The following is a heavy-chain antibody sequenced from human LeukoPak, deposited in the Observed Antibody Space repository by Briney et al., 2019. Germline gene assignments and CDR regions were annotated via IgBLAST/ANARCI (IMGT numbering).Heavy chain of an antibody. J-gene: IGHJ4*02. CDR1: GYTFTSYG. CDR3: ARELYCGGDCFPDY. Sequence: ASVKVSCKAFGYTFTSYGISWVRQGPGQGLEWMGWISAYNGNTNYAQKLQGRVTMTTDTSTSTAYMELRSLRSDDTAVYYCARELYCGGDCFPDYWGQGTLVTVSS. V-gene: IGHV1-18*01. D-gene: IGHD2-21*02. CDR2: ISAYNGNT.